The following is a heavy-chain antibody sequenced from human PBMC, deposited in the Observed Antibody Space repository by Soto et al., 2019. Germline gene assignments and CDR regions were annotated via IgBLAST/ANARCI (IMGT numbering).Heavy chain of an antibody. Sequence: QVQLQQWGAGLLKPSETLSLTCAVYGGSFSGYYWSWIRQPPGKGLEWIGEINHSGSTNYNPSLTSRVTISVDTSKNQFSLQLSSVTAADTAVYYCAREDGYYYGSGSYPYYFDYWGQGTLVTVSS. V-gene: IGHV4-34*01. D-gene: IGHD3-10*01. CDR3: AREDGYYYGSGSYPYYFDY. J-gene: IGHJ4*02. CDR2: INHSGST. CDR1: GGSFSGYY.